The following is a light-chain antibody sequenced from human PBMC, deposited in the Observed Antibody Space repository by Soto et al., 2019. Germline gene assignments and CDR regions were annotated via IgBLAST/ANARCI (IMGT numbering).Light chain of an antibody. V-gene: IGKV2-28*01. J-gene: IGKJ1*01. Sequence: IVMTQSQLSLPVTPGEPASICCRSTQSLLHSNGYNYLDWYLQKPGKAPRLLIYKASTLEIGVPSRFSGSGSGTEFTLTISSLQPDDVAIYYCQQYNDYSGTFGQGTKVDIK. CDR1: QSLLHSNGYNY. CDR3: QQYNDYSGT. CDR2: KAS.